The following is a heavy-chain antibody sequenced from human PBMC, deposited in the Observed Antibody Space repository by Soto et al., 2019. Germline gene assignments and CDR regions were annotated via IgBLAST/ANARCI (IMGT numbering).Heavy chain of an antibody. J-gene: IGHJ4*02. CDR1: GGSISSGDYY. Sequence: QVQLQESGPGLVKPSQTLSLTCTVSGGSISSGDYYWSWIRQPPGKGLEWIGYIYYSGSTYYNPSLKSRVTISIDTSKNQFSLKLSSVTAADTAVYYCASRSIQLWDYFDYWGQGTLVTVSS. CDR2: IYYSGST. CDR3: ASRSIQLWDYFDY. V-gene: IGHV4-30-4*01. D-gene: IGHD5-18*01.